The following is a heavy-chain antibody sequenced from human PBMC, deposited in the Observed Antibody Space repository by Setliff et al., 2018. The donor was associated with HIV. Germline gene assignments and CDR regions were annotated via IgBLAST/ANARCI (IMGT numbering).Heavy chain of an antibody. CDR2: INHSGST. D-gene: IGHD2-15*01. Sequence: SETLSLTGGVYGGSFSGYEWSWIRQPPGKGLEGIGEINHSGSTNYNPSRTSRVTISEDTSKNQFSLKLSSVTAADTAVYYCARAPLSGGSLVWFDPWGQGTLVTVSS. J-gene: IGHJ5*02. CDR3: ARAPLSGGSLVWFDP. CDR1: GGSFSGYE. V-gene: IGHV4-34*01.